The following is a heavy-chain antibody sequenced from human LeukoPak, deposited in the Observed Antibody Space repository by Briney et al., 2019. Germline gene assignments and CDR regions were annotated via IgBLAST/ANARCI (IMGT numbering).Heavy chain of an antibody. CDR1: GGSISTSSYY. J-gene: IGHJ1*01. D-gene: IGHD1-7*01. Sequence: PSETLSPTCTVSGGSISTSSYYWGWIRQPPGKGLECIGNIYSSGTTYYNPSLKSRVTISIDTSKSQFSLRLSSVTAADTAMYYCVQNIPGAIEHWGQGTLVTVSS. V-gene: IGHV4-39*01. CDR3: VQNIPGAIEH. CDR2: IYSSGTT.